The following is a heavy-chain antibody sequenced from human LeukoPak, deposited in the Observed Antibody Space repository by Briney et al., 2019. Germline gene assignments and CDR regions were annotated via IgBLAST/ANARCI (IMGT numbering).Heavy chain of an antibody. D-gene: IGHD6-13*01. CDR3: ARDRAYSSSWSFDY. J-gene: IGHJ4*02. CDR1: GYTFTSYA. Sequence: GASVKVSCKASGYTFTSYAMHWGRQAPGQRLEWMGWINAGNGNTKYSQKFQGRVTITRDTSASTAYMELSSLRSEDTAVCYCARDRAYSSSWSFDYWGQGTLVAVSS. V-gene: IGHV1-3*01. CDR2: INAGNGNT.